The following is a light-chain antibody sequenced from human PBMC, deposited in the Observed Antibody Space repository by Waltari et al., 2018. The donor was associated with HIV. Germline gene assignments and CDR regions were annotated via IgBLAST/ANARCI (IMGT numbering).Light chain of an antibody. V-gene: IGKV3-20*01. CDR3: QQYGSSPLT. CDR1: QIVSSTY. Sequence: EIVLTQSPCTLSLSPGERATLSCRASQIVSSTYLAWYQQKPGQAPRLLIYGASSRATGIPDRFSGSGSGTDFTLTISRLEPEDFAVYYCQQYGSSPLTFGQGTKVEIK. J-gene: IGKJ1*01. CDR2: GAS.